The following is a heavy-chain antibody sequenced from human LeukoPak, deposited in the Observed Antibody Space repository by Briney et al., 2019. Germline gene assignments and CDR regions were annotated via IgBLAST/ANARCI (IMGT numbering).Heavy chain of an antibody. CDR2: VDLNSGGR. V-gene: IGHV1-2*02. Sequence: ASVKLSCKASGYTFNGYYIHWGRHAPGPGLGLMCMVDLNSGGRAYAQKSPGRVTMTKDTPISTAYMQLSRLISDDTTVYYCATATYYYDSSGYSNCFDHWGQGTLVTVSS. CDR3: ATATYYYDSSGYSNCFDH. D-gene: IGHD3-22*01. J-gene: IGHJ5*02. CDR1: GYTFNGYY.